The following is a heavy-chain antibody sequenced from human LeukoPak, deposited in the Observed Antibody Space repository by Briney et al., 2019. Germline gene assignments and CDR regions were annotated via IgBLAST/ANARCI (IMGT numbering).Heavy chain of an antibody. J-gene: IGHJ4*02. Sequence: PGGSLRLSCAASGFNLGGNAMAWVRQAPGKGLEWVSAMTGGRGTTLYTDSVKGRFTISRDNSKNTLYLQMNSLRVEDTAVYYCAKDRVPDGVWEIDYWGQGTLVIVSS. CDR2: MTGGRGTT. CDR1: GFNLGGNA. D-gene: IGHD1-14*01. CDR3: AKDRVPDGVWEIDY. V-gene: IGHV3-23*01.